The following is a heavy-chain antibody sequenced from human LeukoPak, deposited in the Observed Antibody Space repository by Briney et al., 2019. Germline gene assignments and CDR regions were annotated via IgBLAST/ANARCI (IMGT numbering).Heavy chain of an antibody. V-gene: IGHV4-59*12. CDR1: GVSMSRYY. Sequence: SETLSLTCSVSGVSMSRYYWTWIRQPPGKGLEWIGYISHSGTTYYNPSLRSGVTISVDRSKNLFSLRLTSVTAADTAIYYCASPMTFVVRGVAGIDAFDIWGQGTMVTVSS. CDR3: ASPMTFVVRGVAGIDAFDI. D-gene: IGHD3-10*01. J-gene: IGHJ3*02. CDR2: ISHSGTT.